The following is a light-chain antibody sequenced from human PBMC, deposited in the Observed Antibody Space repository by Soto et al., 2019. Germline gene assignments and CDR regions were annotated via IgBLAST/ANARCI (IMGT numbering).Light chain of an antibody. V-gene: IGKV3-11*01. J-gene: IGKJ2*01. CDR3: QQRSNWPQYT. CDR1: QSVSSY. Sequence: EIVLTQSPATLSLSPGERATLSCRASQSVSSYLAWYQQKPGQAPRLLIYDASNRATGIPARFSGSGSGTDFTLTISSLEPEDFAVYYCQQRSNWPQYTFGQGTKVDIE. CDR2: DAS.